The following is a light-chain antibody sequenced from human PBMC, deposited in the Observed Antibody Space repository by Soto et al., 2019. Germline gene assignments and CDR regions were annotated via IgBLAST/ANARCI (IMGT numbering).Light chain of an antibody. V-gene: IGKV1-27*01. Sequence: LQITPSPSSLTASVADRVIVTCWASQGIGRYLVWYQQKAGQVPNLLIYGATTLHSGVPPRFSGSGSGTYFTLTISNLQPEDSATYYCQKYDTVPWTFGQGTKVDIK. CDR2: GAT. J-gene: IGKJ1*01. CDR1: QGIGRY. CDR3: QKYDTVPWT.